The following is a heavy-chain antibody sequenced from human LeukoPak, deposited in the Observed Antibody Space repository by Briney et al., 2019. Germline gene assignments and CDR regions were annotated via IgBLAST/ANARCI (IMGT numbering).Heavy chain of an antibody. Sequence: ASVKVSCKASGYTFTSYDINWVRQASGQGLEWMGWMNPNSGNTGYAQKFQGRVTMTRNTSISTAYMELSSLRSEDTAVYYCARGGVLDYDILTKFDPWGQGTLVTVYS. D-gene: IGHD3-9*01. CDR1: GYTFTSYD. CDR3: ARGGVLDYDILTKFDP. CDR2: MNPNSGNT. J-gene: IGHJ5*02. V-gene: IGHV1-8*01.